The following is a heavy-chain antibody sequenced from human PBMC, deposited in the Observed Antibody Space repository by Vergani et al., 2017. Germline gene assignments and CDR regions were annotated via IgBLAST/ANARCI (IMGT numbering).Heavy chain of an antibody. J-gene: IGHJ6*03. CDR1: GFTFSSYA. CDR3: ARDSYSGSYYYMDV. CDR2: ISSSSSYI. Sequence: EVQLLESGGGLVQPGGSLRLSCAASGFTFSSYAMNWVRQAPGKGLEWVSSISSSSSYIYYADSVKGRFTISRDNAKNSLYLQMNSLRAEDTAVYYCARDSYSGSYYYMDVWGKGTTVTVSS. V-gene: IGHV3-21*01. D-gene: IGHD1-26*01.